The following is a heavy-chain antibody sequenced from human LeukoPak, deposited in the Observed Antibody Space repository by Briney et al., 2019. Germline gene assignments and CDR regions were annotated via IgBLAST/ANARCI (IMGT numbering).Heavy chain of an antibody. CDR2: IYPGDSDT. Sequence: GESLKISCKGSGYNFITYWIGWVRQMPGKGLEWLGIIYPGDSDTRYSPSFQGQVTISADKSISTAYLQWSSLKASDTAMYYCARGSDDYGDSWGQGTLVTVSS. V-gene: IGHV5-51*01. CDR1: GYNFITYW. J-gene: IGHJ4*02. CDR3: ARGSDDYGDS. D-gene: IGHD3-10*01.